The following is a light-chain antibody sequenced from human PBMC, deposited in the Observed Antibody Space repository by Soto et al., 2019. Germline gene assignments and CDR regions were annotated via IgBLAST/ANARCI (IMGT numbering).Light chain of an antibody. Sequence: EIVLTQFPGTLSLSPGERATLSCRASQSVGSNYLAWYQQRPGQPPNLLIFGASHRAPDIPDRFSGSGSQTEFTLTISSLQSEDFVVYYCQQYNYWPLSFGGGTKVDIK. CDR1: QSVGSN. J-gene: IGKJ4*01. V-gene: IGKV3D-15*01. CDR3: QQYNYWPLS. CDR2: GAS.